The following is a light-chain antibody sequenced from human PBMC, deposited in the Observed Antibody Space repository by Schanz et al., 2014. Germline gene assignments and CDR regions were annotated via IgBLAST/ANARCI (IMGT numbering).Light chain of an antibody. V-gene: IGKV3-20*01. CDR1: QSVSSNY. CDR2: GAS. CDR3: QRHGSSPLYT. Sequence: EIVLTQSPATLSLSPGDRATLSCRASQSVSSNYLAWYQQKPGQAPRLLIYGASIRATGIPDRFSGSGSGTDFTLTISRLEPEDFAVYYCQRHGSSPLYTFGQGTKVEVK. J-gene: IGKJ2*01.